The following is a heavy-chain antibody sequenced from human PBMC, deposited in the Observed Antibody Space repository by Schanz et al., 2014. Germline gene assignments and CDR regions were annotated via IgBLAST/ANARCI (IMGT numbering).Heavy chain of an antibody. CDR1: GFTFSRFG. Sequence: QVQLVESGGGVVRPGRSLRLSCATSGFTFSRFGMHWVRQAPGKGPEWVALVWSDGSNEYYADSVKGRFTISRDNPKKTLYLQMNSLRAEDTAVYYCARDHQWLARYYMDVWGKGTTVTVSS. CDR2: VWSDGSNE. CDR3: ARDHQWLARYYMDV. V-gene: IGHV3-33*01. J-gene: IGHJ6*03. D-gene: IGHD6-19*01.